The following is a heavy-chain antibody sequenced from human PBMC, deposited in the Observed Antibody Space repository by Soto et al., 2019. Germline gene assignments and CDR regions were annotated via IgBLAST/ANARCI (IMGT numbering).Heavy chain of an antibody. Sequence: GGSLRLSCAASGFTFSSYAMSWVRQAPGKGLEWVSAITGSGGSTYSADSVKGRFAISRDNSKNTLYLQMNSLRAEDTAVYYCAKGSGGSRPYYFDYWGQGTQVTSPQ. CDR1: GFTFSSYA. V-gene: IGHV3-23*01. CDR3: AKGSGGSRPYYFDY. CDR2: ITGSGGST. D-gene: IGHD2-15*01. J-gene: IGHJ4*02.